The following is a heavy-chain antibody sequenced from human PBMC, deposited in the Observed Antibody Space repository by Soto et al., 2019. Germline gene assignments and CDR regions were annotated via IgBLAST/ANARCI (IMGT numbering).Heavy chain of an antibody. D-gene: IGHD1-26*01. Sequence: SVKVSCKTSGASFKSSTLSWVRQAPGQGLEWMGRIIPLVGITDYAQKFQGRVTITADKSTTTAYMDLSSLRFEDTAVYYCVTGPNSATPSPMPLDVFDVWGQGTVVTVSS. CDR1: GASFKSST. J-gene: IGHJ3*01. CDR3: VTGPNSATPSPMPLDVFDV. CDR2: IIPLVGIT. V-gene: IGHV1-69*02.